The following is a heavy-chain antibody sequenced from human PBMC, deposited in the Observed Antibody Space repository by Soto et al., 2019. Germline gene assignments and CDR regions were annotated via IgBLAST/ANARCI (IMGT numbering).Heavy chain of an antibody. D-gene: IGHD5-12*01. CDR2: IIPIFGTA. V-gene: IGHV1-69*12. CDR1: GGTFSSYA. J-gene: IGHJ6*02. CDR3: ASSVAKYDYYGMDV. Sequence: QVQLVQSGAEVKKPGSSVKVSCKASGGTFSSYAISWVRQAPGQGLAWLVWIIPIFGTANYAQKFQGRVTITADEATSTAYMELSSLRSEDTAVCYCASSVAKYDYYGMDVWGQGTTVTVSS.